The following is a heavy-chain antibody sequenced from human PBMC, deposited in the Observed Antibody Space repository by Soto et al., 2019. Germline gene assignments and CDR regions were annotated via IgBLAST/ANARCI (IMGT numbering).Heavy chain of an antibody. CDR1: GGSVSSGSYY. CDR2: IYYSGST. CDR3: ARERSSGYGDACDI. Sequence: SETLSLTCTVSGGSVSSGSYYWISIRQPPGKGLEWIGYIYYSGSTNYNPSLKSRVTISVDTSKNQFSLKLSSVTAADTAVYYCARERSSGYGDACDIGGQGTMVSVSS. V-gene: IGHV4-61*01. D-gene: IGHD3-22*01. J-gene: IGHJ3*02.